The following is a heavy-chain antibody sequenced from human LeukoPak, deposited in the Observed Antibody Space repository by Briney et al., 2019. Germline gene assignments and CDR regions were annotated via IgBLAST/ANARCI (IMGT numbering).Heavy chain of an antibody. Sequence: KPSETLSLTCTVAGGSISSYYWSWIRQPPGKGLEWIGYIYYSGSTNYNPSLKSRVTISVDTSKNQFSLKLSSVTAADTDVYYCARQGQYYYDSSGYYYFDYWGQGTLVTVSS. V-gene: IGHV4-59*08. CDR3: ARQGQYYYDSSGYYYFDY. J-gene: IGHJ4*02. CDR1: GGSISSYY. D-gene: IGHD3-22*01. CDR2: IYYSGST.